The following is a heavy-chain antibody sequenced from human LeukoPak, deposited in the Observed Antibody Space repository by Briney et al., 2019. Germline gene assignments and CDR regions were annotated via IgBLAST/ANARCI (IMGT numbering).Heavy chain of an antibody. CDR2: IYTSGST. Sequence: SETLSLPCTVSGGSISNYYWSWIRQPAGKGLEWIGRIYTSGSTNYNPSLKSRVTMSVDTSKNQFSLKLDSVTAADTAVYYCARDVRRSSSSSISYYYYKDVWGKGTTVTVSS. D-gene: IGHD6-6*01. CDR1: GGSISNYY. CDR3: ARDVRRSSSSSISYYYYKDV. V-gene: IGHV4-4*07. J-gene: IGHJ6*03.